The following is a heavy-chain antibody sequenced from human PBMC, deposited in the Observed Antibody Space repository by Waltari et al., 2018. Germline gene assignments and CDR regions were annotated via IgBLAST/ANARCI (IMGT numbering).Heavy chain of an antibody. CDR3: AGDRAIGLFFDY. J-gene: IGHJ4*02. CDR2: VHHSGKT. V-gene: IGHV4-4*02. Sequence: QVHLQESGQGLVKPSGTLSLTCAVSGDSISGNYWWSWVRQSPEKGLEWIEQVHHSGKTHYNPSLQSRVAISVDKPKNQFSLNPNSVTAADTAIYYCAGDRAIGLFFDYWGRGTLVTVSS. CDR1: GDSISGNYW. D-gene: IGHD2-2*01.